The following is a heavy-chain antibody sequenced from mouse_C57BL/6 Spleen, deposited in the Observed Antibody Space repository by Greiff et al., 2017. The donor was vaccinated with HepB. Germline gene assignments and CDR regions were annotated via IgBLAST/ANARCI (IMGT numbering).Heavy chain of an antibody. D-gene: IGHD2-3*01. CDR1: GFTFSSYA. Sequence: EVMLVESGGGLVKPGGSLKLSCAASGFTFSSYAMSWVRQTPEKRLEWVATISDGGSYTYYPDNVKGRFTISRDNAKNNLYLQMSHLKSEDTAMYYCARDGDDGYYAWFAYWGQGTLVTVSA. CDR3: ARDGDDGYYAWFAY. V-gene: IGHV5-4*01. CDR2: ISDGGSYT. J-gene: IGHJ3*01.